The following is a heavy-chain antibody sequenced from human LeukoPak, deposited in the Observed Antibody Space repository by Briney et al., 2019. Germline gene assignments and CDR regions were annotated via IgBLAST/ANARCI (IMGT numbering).Heavy chain of an antibody. V-gene: IGHV1-2*02. Sequence: ASVKVSCKASGYTFTGYYMHWVRQAPGQGLEWMGWINPNSGGTNYAQKFQGRVTMTRDTSISTAYMELSRLRSDDTAVYYCARPLITVIVVGTRNDAFDIWGQGTMVTVSS. D-gene: IGHD3-22*01. CDR2: INPNSGGT. CDR1: GYTFTGYY. J-gene: IGHJ3*02. CDR3: ARPLITVIVVGTRNDAFDI.